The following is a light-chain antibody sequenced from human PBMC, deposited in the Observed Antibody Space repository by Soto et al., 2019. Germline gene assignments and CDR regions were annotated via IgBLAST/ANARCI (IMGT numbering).Light chain of an antibody. Sequence: QSVLTQPASVSWAPGQSITISCTRTSSDVGGYNYVSWYQQHPGKAPKLMIYDVSNRPSGVSNRFSGSKSGNTASLTISGLQAEDEADYYCSSYTSSSTLLYVFGTGTKLTVL. V-gene: IGLV2-14*01. CDR3: SSYTSSSTLLYV. J-gene: IGLJ1*01. CDR1: SSDVGGYNY. CDR2: DVS.